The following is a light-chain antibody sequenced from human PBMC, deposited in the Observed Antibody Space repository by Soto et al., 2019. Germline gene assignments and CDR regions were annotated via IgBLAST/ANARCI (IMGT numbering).Light chain of an antibody. CDR1: QSVSSSF. V-gene: IGKV3-20*01. J-gene: IGKJ1*01. Sequence: EIVLTQSPGTLSLSPGARATLSCRASQSVSSSFLAWYQQKPGQAPRLLIYGASSRATGIPDRFSGSGSGTDFTLTISRLEPEDFAVYYCQQYGSLPRTFGQGTKVEIK. CDR2: GAS. CDR3: QQYGSLPRT.